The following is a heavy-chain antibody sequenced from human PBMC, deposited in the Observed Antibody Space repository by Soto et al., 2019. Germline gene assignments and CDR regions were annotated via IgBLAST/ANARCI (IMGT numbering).Heavy chain of an antibody. Sequence: KQSQTLSLTCAISGDSVSSNSAAWNWIRQSPSRGLEWLGRTYYRSKWYNDYAVSVKSRITINPDTSKNQFSLQLNSVTPEDTAVYYCARDGGIGIAAAGTVHFDYWGQGTLVTVSS. CDR3: ARDGGIGIAAAGTVHFDY. J-gene: IGHJ4*02. CDR1: GDSVSSNSAA. CDR2: TYYRSKWYN. D-gene: IGHD6-13*01. V-gene: IGHV6-1*01.